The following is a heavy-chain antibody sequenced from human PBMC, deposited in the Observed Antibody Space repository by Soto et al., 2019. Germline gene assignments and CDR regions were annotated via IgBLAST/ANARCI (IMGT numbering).Heavy chain of an antibody. CDR2: ISSSSSYI. Sequence: SLRLSCAASGFTFSSYSMNWVRQAPGKGLEWVSSISSSSSYIYYADSVKGRFTISRDNAKNSLYLQMNSLRAEDTAVYYCAREGYSYGTGYYYGMDVWGQGTTVTVSS. V-gene: IGHV3-21*01. CDR1: GFTFSSYS. D-gene: IGHD5-18*01. J-gene: IGHJ6*02. CDR3: AREGYSYGTGYYYGMDV.